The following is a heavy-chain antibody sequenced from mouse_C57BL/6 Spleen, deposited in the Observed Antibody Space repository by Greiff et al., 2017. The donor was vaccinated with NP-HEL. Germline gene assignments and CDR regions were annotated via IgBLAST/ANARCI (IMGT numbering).Heavy chain of an antibody. D-gene: IGHD1-1*02. V-gene: IGHV5-6*01. CDR1: GFTFSSYG. Sequence: EVKLVESGGDLVKPGGSLKLSCAASGFTFSSYGMSWVRQTPDKRLEWVATISSGGSYTYYPDSVKGRFTISRDNAKNTLYLQMSSLKSEDTAMYDCARQKVATAGDYWGQGTSVTVSS. CDR2: ISSGGSYT. CDR3: ARQKVATAGDY. J-gene: IGHJ4*01.